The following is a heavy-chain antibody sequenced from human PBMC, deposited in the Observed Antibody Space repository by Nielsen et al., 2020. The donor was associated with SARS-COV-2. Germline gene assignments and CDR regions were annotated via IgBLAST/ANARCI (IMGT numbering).Heavy chain of an antibody. J-gene: IGHJ4*02. D-gene: IGHD6-19*01. CDR2: ISSSSSYT. CDR3: ARDPGSQWLVESVFDY. V-gene: IGHV3-11*06. Sequence: GGSLTLSCAASGFTFSDYYMSWIRQAPGKGLEWVSYISSSSSYTNYADSVKGRFTISRDNAKNSLYLQMNSLRAEDTAVYYCARDPGSQWLVESVFDYWGQGTLVTVSS. CDR1: GFTFSDYY.